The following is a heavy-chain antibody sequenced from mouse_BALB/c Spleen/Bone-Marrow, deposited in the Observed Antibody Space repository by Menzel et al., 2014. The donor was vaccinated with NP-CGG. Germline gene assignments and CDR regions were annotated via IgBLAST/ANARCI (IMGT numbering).Heavy chain of an antibody. J-gene: IGHJ3*01. V-gene: IGHV4-1*02. Sequence: EVQLVESGGGLVQPGGSLKLSCAASGYDFSRYWMTWVRQAPGKGLEWIGEINPDSSTINYTPSLKDKFIISRDNAKNALYLQMSKVRSEDTALYYCAKNYYYGYVAYWGQGTLVTVSA. CDR3: AKNYYYGYVAY. D-gene: IGHD1-2*01. CDR2: INPDSSTI. CDR1: GYDFSRYW.